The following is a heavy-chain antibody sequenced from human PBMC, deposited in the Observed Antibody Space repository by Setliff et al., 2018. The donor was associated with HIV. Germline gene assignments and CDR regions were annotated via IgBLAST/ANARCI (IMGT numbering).Heavy chain of an antibody. CDR1: GDSISSYY. V-gene: IGHV4-4*07. CDR3: ARNFWNGPPDYYYYGMDV. Sequence: SETLSLTCTVSGDSISSYYWSWIRQPAGKGLEWIGRIYTSGTPNYNPSLKRRVTMSVGTSKNQFSLKLRSVTAADTAVYYCARNFWNGPPDYYYYGMDVWGQGTTVTVSS. D-gene: IGHD3-3*01. J-gene: IGHJ6*02. CDR2: IYTSGTP.